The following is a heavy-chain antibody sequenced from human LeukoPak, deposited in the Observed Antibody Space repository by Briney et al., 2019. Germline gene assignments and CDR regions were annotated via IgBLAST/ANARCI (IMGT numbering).Heavy chain of an antibody. D-gene: IGHD2-2*01. Sequence: SETLSLTCTVSGVSISSSSYYWGWIRQPPGKGLEWIGSIYYSGSTYYNPSLKSRVTISVDTSKNQFSLKLSSVTAADTAVYYCASVVPAADFDYWGQGTLVTVSS. CDR2: IYYSGST. CDR1: GVSISSSSYY. CDR3: ASVVPAADFDY. V-gene: IGHV4-39*01. J-gene: IGHJ4*02.